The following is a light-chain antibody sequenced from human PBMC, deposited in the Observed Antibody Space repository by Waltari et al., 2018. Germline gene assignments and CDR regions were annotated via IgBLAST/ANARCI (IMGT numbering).Light chain of an antibody. V-gene: IGKV3-20*01. CDR2: DSS. Sequence: EVIFTQSPDTLSLSPAARATPSCRASQNFTNNYLAWYQQKPGLAPRLLIYDSSSRATGVPDRFSGSGSGTDFTLTIGRLEPEDYAVYYCQQYENSPLTFGGGTQVETK. CDR3: QQYENSPLT. J-gene: IGKJ4*01. CDR1: QNFTNNY.